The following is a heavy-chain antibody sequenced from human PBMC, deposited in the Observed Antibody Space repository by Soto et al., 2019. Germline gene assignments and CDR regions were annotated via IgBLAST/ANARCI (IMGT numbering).Heavy chain of an antibody. Sequence: QVQLQESGPGLVKPSETLSLTCTVSGGSISSYYWSWIRQPPGKGLEWIGYIYYSGSTNYNPSLNRRATISVDTSKHQFSLTLSPVTAADTAVYYCAREGVSSSWYYYYGMDVWGQGTTVTVSS. CDR2: IYYSGST. CDR3: AREGVSSSWYYYYGMDV. V-gene: IGHV4-59*01. CDR1: GGSISSYY. D-gene: IGHD6-13*01. J-gene: IGHJ6*02.